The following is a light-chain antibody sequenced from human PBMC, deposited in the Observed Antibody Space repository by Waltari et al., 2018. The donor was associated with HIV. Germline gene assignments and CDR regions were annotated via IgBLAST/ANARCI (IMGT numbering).Light chain of an antibody. Sequence: DIQVTQFPSTLSASVGDSVTITCRSSRNIGSLLAWYRQKPGKAPHLLIYRASTLENGVPSRFSGSGSGTEFTLTITSLQPDDFATYYCHQYDTYPDTFGPGTTVEIK. CDR1: RNIGSL. V-gene: IGKV1-5*03. CDR3: HQYDTYPDT. CDR2: RAS. J-gene: IGKJ3*01.